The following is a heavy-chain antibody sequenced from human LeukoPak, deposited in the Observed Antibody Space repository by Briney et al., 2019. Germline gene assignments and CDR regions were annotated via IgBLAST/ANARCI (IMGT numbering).Heavy chain of an antibody. D-gene: IGHD3-9*01. CDR2: IYTSGST. Sequence: SETLSLTCAVSGYSITSGYYWGWIRQPAGKGLEWIGRIYTSGSTNYNPSLKSRVTISVDTSKNQFSLKLSSVTAADTAVYYCARENILTGCFDYWGQGTLVTVSS. J-gene: IGHJ4*02. CDR3: ARENILTGCFDY. V-gene: IGHV4-61*02. CDR1: GYSITSGYY.